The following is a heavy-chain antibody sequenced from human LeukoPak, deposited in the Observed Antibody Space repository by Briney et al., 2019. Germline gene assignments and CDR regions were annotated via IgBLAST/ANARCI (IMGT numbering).Heavy chain of an antibody. CDR1: GFTFSTYW. V-gene: IGHV3-7*01. J-gene: IGHJ4*02. D-gene: IGHD3-9*01. CDR2: INQDGSEQ. CDR3: ATHGYSELRYFDWSTNE. Sequence: GGSLRLSCAASGFTFSTYWMTWVRLAPGKGLEWVANINQDGSEQYYVDSVKGRFTISRDNAKNSLFLQMDSLRAEDTAMYYCATHGYSELRYFDWSTNEWGQGTLVTVSS.